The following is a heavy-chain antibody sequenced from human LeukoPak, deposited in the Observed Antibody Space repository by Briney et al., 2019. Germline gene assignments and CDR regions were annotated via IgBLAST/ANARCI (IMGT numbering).Heavy chain of an antibody. J-gene: IGHJ5*02. Sequence: GGSLRLSCAASGFTFSSYSMNWVRQAPGKGLEWVSSISSSSSYIYYADSVKGRFTISRDNAKNSLYLQMNSLRAEDTAVYYCARVIVHINYYGSGSYINWFDPWGQGTLVTVSS. CDR2: ISSSSSYI. V-gene: IGHV3-21*01. CDR3: ARVIVHINYYGSGSYINWFDP. D-gene: IGHD3-10*01. CDR1: GFTFSSYS.